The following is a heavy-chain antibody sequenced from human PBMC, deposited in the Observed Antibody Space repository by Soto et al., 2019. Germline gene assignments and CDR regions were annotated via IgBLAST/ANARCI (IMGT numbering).Heavy chain of an antibody. V-gene: IGHV3-30*18. CDR3: AKDENYGSGSHKFDP. CDR1: GFTFSSYG. D-gene: IGHD3-10*01. CDR2: ISYDGSNK. Sequence: GGSLRLSCAASGFTFSSYGMHWVRQAPGKGLEWVAVISYDGSNKYYAYSVKGRFTISRDNSKNTLYLQMNSLRAEDTAVYYCAKDENYGSGSHKFDPWGQGTLVTVSS. J-gene: IGHJ5*02.